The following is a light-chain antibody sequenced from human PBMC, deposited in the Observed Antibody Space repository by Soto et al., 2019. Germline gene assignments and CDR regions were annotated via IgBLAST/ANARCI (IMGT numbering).Light chain of an antibody. V-gene: IGKV4-1*01. CDR3: QQYYSTPRT. Sequence: DIVMTQSPDSLAVSLGERATINCKSSQRVIHTSNNKSYLAWYQQKPGQPPELLLYWATARESGVPDRFSGSGSGTDFTLTISSLQAEDVAVYYCQQYYSTPRTFGQGTKVDIK. J-gene: IGKJ2*01. CDR1: QRVIHTSNNKSY. CDR2: WAT.